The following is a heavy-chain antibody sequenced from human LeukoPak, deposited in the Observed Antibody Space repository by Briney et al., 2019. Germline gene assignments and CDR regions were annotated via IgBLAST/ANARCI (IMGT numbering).Heavy chain of an antibody. J-gene: IGHJ6*03. V-gene: IGHV4-39*01. CDR2: MYYIGST. D-gene: IGHD6-6*01. CDR3: ASVGKGSSSHYYYYMDV. CDR1: GGSISSSSYY. Sequence: SETLSLTCTVSGGSISSSSYYWGWIRQPPGKGLEWIGSMYYIGSTYYNPSLKSRVTISVDTSKNQFSLKLSSVTAADTAVYYCASVGKGSSSHYYYYMDVWGKGTTVTVSS.